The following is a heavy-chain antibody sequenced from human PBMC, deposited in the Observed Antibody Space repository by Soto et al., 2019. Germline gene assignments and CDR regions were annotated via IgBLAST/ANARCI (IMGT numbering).Heavy chain of an antibody. D-gene: IGHD3-16*01. CDR2: IKQDGSEK. Sequence: GGSLRLSCAASGFTFSSYWMSWVRQAPGKGLEWVANIKQDGSEKYYVDSVKGGFTISRDNAKNSLYLQMNSLRAEDTAVYYCARDQGLLGSNYYYYYMDVWGKGTTVTVSS. CDR3: ARDQGLLGSNYYYYYMDV. V-gene: IGHV3-7*01. CDR1: GFTFSSYW. J-gene: IGHJ6*03.